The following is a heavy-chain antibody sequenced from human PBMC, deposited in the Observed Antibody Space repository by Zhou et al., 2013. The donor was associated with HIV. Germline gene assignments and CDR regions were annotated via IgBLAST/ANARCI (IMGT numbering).Heavy chain of an antibody. Sequence: QVQLVQSGAEVKKPGSSVKVSCKTSGGTFSSYAISWVRQAPGQGLEWMGWISVYSGNTNSAQNLQGRVTMTTDTSTSTAYMELRSLRSDDTAVYYCAREGAIAPTFDYWGQGTLVTVSS. V-gene: IGHV1-18*01. J-gene: IGHJ4*02. CDR1: GGTFSSYA. CDR3: AREGAIAPTFDY. CDR2: ISVYSGNT. D-gene: IGHD2-2*01.